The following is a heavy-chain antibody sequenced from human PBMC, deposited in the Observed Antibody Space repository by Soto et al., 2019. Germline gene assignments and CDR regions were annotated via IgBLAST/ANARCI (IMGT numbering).Heavy chain of an antibody. Sequence: EVLLVESGGSLVQPGGSLRLSCAASGFTFSDYYMDWVRQAPGKGLEWVGRSRNKANSYTTEYAASVAGRFTVSRDDSKNSLYLQMNSLKADDTAIYYCARGNRAFDISGQGTLVTVSS. CDR1: GFTFSDYY. CDR2: SRNKANSYTT. CDR3: ARGNRAFDI. J-gene: IGHJ3*02. V-gene: IGHV3-72*01.